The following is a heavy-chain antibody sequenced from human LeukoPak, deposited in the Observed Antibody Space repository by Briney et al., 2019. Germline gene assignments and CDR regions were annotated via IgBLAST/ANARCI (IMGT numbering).Heavy chain of an antibody. V-gene: IGHV3-23*01. Sequence: GGSLRLSCAASGFTFSSYAMSWVRQAPGKGLEWVSAISGSGGSTYYADSVKGRFTISRDNSKNTLYLQMNSLRAGDTAVYYCAKDPAVVTRYYFDYWGQGTLVTVSS. CDR2: ISGSGGST. CDR1: GFTFSSYA. CDR3: AKDPAVVTRYYFDY. J-gene: IGHJ4*02. D-gene: IGHD4-23*01.